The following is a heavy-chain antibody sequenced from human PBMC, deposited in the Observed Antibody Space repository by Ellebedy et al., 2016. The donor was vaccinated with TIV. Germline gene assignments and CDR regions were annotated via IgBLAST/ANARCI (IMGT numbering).Heavy chain of an antibody. J-gene: IGHJ4*02. CDR2: VSDRGDTT. V-gene: IGHV3-23*01. CDR1: GFTFSAYP. D-gene: IGHD3-10*01. CDR3: AKVSVTYGSGTFYADY. Sequence: GESLKISXAASGFTFSAYPMGWVRQAPGKGLEWVSEVSDRGDTTYYADSVKGRFTISRDNSRNTLFLHVNSLRVNDTAIYYCAKVSVTYGSGTFYADYWGQGTLVTVSS.